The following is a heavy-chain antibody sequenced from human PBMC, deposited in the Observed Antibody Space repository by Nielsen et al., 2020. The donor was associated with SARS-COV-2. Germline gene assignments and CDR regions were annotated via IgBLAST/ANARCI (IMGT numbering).Heavy chain of an antibody. Sequence: GESLKISCAASGFTFSRFAMSWVRQAPGKGLEWVSAVSGSGGDTYYADSVKGRFTISRDNSKNMLYLQMNSLRAEDTAVYYCARVDCMSPSCHFFGYTGWFDTWGQGTLVTVSS. CDR2: VSGSGGDT. J-gene: IGHJ5*02. D-gene: IGHD2-2*01. V-gene: IGHV3-23*01. CDR1: GFTFSRFA. CDR3: ARVDCMSPSCHFFGYTGWFDT.